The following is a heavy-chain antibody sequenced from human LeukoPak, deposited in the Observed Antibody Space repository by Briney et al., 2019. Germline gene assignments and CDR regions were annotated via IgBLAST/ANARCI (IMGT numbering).Heavy chain of an antibody. CDR2: MDTNSGNT. CDR1: GYTFTSYD. CDR3: AKGRTMVRGVIITYSPFGTCFDY. J-gene: IGHJ4*02. D-gene: IGHD3-10*01. V-gene: IGHV1-8*01. Sequence: VASVKVSCKASGYTFTSYDINWVRHATGQGLEWMGWMDTNSGNTGYAQKFQGSVTMSRNTSISTAYMELSSLRSEDTPVCYCAKGRTMVRGVIITYSPFGTCFDYCGQGTLVTVSS.